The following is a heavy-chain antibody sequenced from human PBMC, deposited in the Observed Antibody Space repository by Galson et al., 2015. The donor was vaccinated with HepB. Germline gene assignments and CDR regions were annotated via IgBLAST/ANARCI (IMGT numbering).Heavy chain of an antibody. CDR3: GPIMDV. CDR2: VDPEDGET. J-gene: IGHJ6*02. V-gene: IGHV1-69-2*01. Sequence: VKVSCKASGGTFSSYAISWVRQAPGQGLEWMGLVDPEDGETIYAEKFQGRVTITADTSTDTAYMELSSLRSEDTAVYYCGPIMDVWGQGTTVTVSS. CDR1: GGTFSSYA.